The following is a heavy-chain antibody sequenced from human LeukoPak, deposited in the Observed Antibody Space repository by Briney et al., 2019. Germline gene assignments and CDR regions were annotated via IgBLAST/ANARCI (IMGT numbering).Heavy chain of an antibody. V-gene: IGHV3-23*01. J-gene: IGHJ4*02. D-gene: IGHD6-19*01. CDR3: AKVSRFVAVAGLGDY. CDR1: GFTFSSYS. CDR2: ISGSGGST. Sequence: PGGSLRLSCAASGFTFSSYSMNWVRQAPGKGLEWVSAISGSGGSTYYADSVKGRFTISRDNSKNTLYLQMNSLRAEDTAVYYCAKVSRFVAVAGLGDYWGQGTLVTVSS.